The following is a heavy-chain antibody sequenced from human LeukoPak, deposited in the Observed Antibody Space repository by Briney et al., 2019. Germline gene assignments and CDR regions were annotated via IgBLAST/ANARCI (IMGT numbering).Heavy chain of an antibody. CDR3: ARGRDYDFWSGYYGY. CDR1: GYTFTGYY. J-gene: IGHJ4*02. CDR2: INPNSGGT. D-gene: IGHD3-3*01. Sequence: ASVKVSCKASGYTFTGYYIHWVRQAPGQGLEWMGWINPNSGGTNYAQKFQGRVTMTRDTSISTAYMELSRLRSDDTAVYYCARGRDYDFWSGYYGYWGQGTLVTVSS. V-gene: IGHV1-2*02.